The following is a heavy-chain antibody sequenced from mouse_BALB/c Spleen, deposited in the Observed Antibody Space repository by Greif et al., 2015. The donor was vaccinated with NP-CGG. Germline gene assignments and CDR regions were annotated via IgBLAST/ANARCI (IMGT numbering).Heavy chain of an antibody. J-gene: IGHJ1*01. CDR1: GYTFTDYY. CDR2: IYPGSGNT. CDR3: ARDSRYFDV. V-gene: IGHV1-77*01. Sequence: VKLQESGAELARPGASVKLSCKASGYTFTDYYTNWVKQRTGQGLEWIGEIYPGSGNTYYNEKFKGKATLTADKSSSTAYMQLSSLTSGDSAVYFCARDSRYFDVWGAGTTVTVSS.